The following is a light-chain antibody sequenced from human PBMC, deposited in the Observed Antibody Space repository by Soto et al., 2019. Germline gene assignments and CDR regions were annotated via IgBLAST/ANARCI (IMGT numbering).Light chain of an antibody. CDR3: QTWGTPRV. Sequence: QPVLTQSPSASASLGASVKLTCTLSSGHSSYAIAWHQQQPEKGPRYLMKLNSDGSHSKGDGIPDRFSGSSSGAERYLTISSLQSEDEADYYCQTWGTPRVFGGGTKLTVL. V-gene: IGLV4-69*01. CDR2: LNSDGSH. J-gene: IGLJ3*02. CDR1: SGHSSYA.